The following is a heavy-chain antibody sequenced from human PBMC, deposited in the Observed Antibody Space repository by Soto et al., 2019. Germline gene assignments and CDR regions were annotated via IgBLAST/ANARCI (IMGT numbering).Heavy chain of an antibody. CDR1: GFTFSSYA. D-gene: IGHD3-3*01. Sequence: PGGSLRLSCAASGFTFSSYAMSWVRQAPGKGLEWVSAISGSGGSTYYADSVKGRFTISRDNSKNTLYLQMNSLRAEDTAVYYCAKGQITIFGVVIRGYYYYGMDVWGQGTTVTVSS. CDR3: AKGQITIFGVVIRGYYYYGMDV. CDR2: ISGSGGST. V-gene: IGHV3-23*01. J-gene: IGHJ6*02.